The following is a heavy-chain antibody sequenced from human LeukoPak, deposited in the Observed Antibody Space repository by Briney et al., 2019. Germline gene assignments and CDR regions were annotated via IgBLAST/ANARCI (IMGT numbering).Heavy chain of an antibody. CDR2: TNGDGSDT. Sequence: GGSLRLSCAASGFTLSNSWMHWVRQAPGKGLVWVSRTNGDGSDTSYADSVKGRFTISRDSATNTLYLQMNSLRAEDTAVYYCARVGAPGEYNCFDPWGQGTLVTVSS. J-gene: IGHJ5*02. CDR3: ARVGAPGEYNCFDP. CDR1: GFTLSNSW. D-gene: IGHD3-16*01. V-gene: IGHV3-74*01.